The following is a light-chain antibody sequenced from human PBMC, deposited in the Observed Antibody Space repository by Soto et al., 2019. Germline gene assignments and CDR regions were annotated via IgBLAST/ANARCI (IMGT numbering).Light chain of an antibody. CDR3: QQSYSTPVG. J-gene: IGKJ1*01. V-gene: IGKV1-39*01. CDR2: AAS. CDR1: QSISSY. Sequence: DIQMTQSPFSLSASVGHRVTITCRASQSISSYLNWYQQKPGKAPKLLIYAASSLQSGVPSRFSGSGSGTDFTLTISSLQPEDFATYYCQQSYSTPVGFGQGTKVDI.